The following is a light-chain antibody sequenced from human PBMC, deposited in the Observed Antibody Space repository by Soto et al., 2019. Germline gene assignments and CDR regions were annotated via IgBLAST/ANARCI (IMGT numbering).Light chain of an antibody. J-gene: IGLJ2*01. CDR2: EVS. Sequence: QSALTQPPSASGSPGQSVTISCTGTSSDVGGYNYVSWYQQYPGKAPKLMIYEVSKRPSGVPHRFSGSKSGNTASLTVSGLQAEDEADYYCNSYAGSNNLVFGGGTKLTVL. CDR3: NSYAGSNNLV. V-gene: IGLV2-8*01. CDR1: SSDVGGYNY.